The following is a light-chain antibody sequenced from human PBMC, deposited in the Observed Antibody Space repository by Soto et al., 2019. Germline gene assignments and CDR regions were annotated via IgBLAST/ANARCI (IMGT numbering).Light chain of an antibody. J-gene: IGKJ5*01. Sequence: EIVMTQSPATLSVSPGERATLSCRASQSVSSNLAWYHQKPGQPPRLVISGASTSATAVPARFSGSGSGTEFTLTISSLQSEDFAVYYCQQYNDCPPITFGQGTRLEIK. CDR3: QQYNDCPPIT. CDR2: GAS. CDR1: QSVSSN. V-gene: IGKV3-15*01.